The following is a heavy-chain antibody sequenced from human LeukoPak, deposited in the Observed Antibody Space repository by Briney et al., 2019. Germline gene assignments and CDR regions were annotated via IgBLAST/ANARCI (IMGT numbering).Heavy chain of an antibody. V-gene: IGHV4-59*01. CDR1: ADSISHSF. D-gene: IGHD5-24*01. CDR3: ARDSPVDNFFDY. Sequence: SETLSLTCTVSADSISHSFWNWIRQPPGKGLEWIGYMFFNGSIYHSGSTAYNPSLKSRVSISPDSSKKQFSLHLTSVTAADTAVYYCARDSPVDNFFDYWGLGALVTVSS. J-gene: IGHJ4*02. CDR2: MFFNGSIYHSGST.